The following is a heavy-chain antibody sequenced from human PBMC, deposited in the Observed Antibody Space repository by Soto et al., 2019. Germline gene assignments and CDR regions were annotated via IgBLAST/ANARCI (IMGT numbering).Heavy chain of an antibody. CDR2: IYHNGNT. CDR1: SGSISSGIW. CDR3: ARAARLSPFDY. J-gene: IGHJ4*02. V-gene: IGHV4-4*02. Sequence: QVQLQESGPGLVKPSGTLSLTCGVSSGSISSGIWWNWVRQPPGEGLEWIGEIYHNGNTNYNPSLKSRVTISVDESKNQFSLRLSSVTGADTAVYFCARAARLSPFDYWGQGILVTVSS. D-gene: IGHD6-6*01.